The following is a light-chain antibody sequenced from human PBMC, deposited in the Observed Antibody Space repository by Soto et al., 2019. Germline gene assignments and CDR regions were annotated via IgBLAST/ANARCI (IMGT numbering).Light chain of an antibody. CDR1: ESVSTN. J-gene: IGKJ3*01. CDR3: QQYHNWPPET. CDR2: GAS. V-gene: IGKV3-15*01. Sequence: EIVMTQSPATLSLSPGERATLSCRASESVSTNLAWYQQKAGQAPRLLIYGASTRATGIPARFSGSGSGTEFTLSINSLQSEDFAVYYCQQYHNWPPETFGPGTKVDIK.